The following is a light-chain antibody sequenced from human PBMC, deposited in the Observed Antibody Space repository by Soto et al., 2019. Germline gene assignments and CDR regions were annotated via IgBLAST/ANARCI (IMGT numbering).Light chain of an antibody. CDR2: WAS. J-gene: IGKJ4*01. Sequence: DIVMTQSPDSLAVSVGERATINCKSSQSVLYTSDNKNYLAWYQQKPGQPPKLLIYWASTRESGVPDRFSGSGSGTDFTLTISSLQAEDVAVYYCQQYYSTPFTFGGGTKVEIK. V-gene: IGKV4-1*01. CDR3: QQYYSTPFT. CDR1: QSVLYTSDNKNY.